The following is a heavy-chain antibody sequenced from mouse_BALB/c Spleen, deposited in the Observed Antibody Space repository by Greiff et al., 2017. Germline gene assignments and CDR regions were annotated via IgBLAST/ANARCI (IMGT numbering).Heavy chain of an antibody. CDR2: IRLKSDNYAT. CDR1: GFTFSSYW. CDR3: RSYDYDGDY. D-gene: IGHD2-4*01. V-gene: IGHV6-6*02. Sequence: EVKVEESGGGLVQPGGSMKLSCVASGFTFSSYWMSWVRQSPEKGLEWVAEIRLKSDNYATHYAESVKGKFTISRDDSKSRLYLQMNSLRAEDTGIYYCRSYDYDGDYWGQGTTLTVSS. J-gene: IGHJ2*01.